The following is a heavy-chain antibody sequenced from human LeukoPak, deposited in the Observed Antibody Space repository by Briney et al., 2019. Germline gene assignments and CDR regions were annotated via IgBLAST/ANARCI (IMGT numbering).Heavy chain of an antibody. V-gene: IGHV5-51*01. J-gene: IGHJ6*04. CDR3: ARRSRRYDFWSGYVDV. Sequence: GESLKISCKGSGYSFTSYWIGWVRQMPGKGLEGMGIIYPGDSDTRYSPSFQGQVTISADKSISTAYLQWSSLKASDTAMYYCARRSRRYDFWSGYVDVWGKGTTVTVSS. D-gene: IGHD3-3*01. CDR2: IYPGDSDT. CDR1: GYSFTSYW.